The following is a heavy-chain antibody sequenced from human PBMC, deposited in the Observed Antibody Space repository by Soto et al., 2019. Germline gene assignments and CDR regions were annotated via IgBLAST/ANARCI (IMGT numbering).Heavy chain of an antibody. CDR3: AREGSLRLGYSYDHYYYLGMDV. Sequence: QVQLVQSGAEVKKPGSSVKVSCKASGGTFSSYTISWVRQAPGQGLEWMGRIIPILGIANYAQKFQGRVTITADKSTSTAYMELSSLRSEDTAVYYCAREGSLRLGYSYDHYYYLGMDVWGQGTTVTVSS. V-gene: IGHV1-69*08. CDR2: IIPILGIA. D-gene: IGHD5-18*01. CDR1: GGTFSSYT. J-gene: IGHJ6*02.